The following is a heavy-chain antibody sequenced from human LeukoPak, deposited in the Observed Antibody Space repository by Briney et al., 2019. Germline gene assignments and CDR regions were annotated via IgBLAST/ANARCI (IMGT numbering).Heavy chain of an antibody. D-gene: IGHD2-2*02. CDR3: ATLRTSRVPAAIYRVDFDY. CDR2: FDPEDGET. CDR1: GYTLTELS. Sequence: ASVKVSCKVSGYTLTELSMHWVRQAPGKGLEWMGGFDPEDGETIYAQKFQGRVTMTEDTSTDTAYMELSSLRSEDTAVYYCATLRTSRVPAAIYRVDFDYWAQGTLVTVSS. J-gene: IGHJ4*02. V-gene: IGHV1-24*01.